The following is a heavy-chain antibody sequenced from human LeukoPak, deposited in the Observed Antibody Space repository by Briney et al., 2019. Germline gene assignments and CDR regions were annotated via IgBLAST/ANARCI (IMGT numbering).Heavy chain of an antibody. CDR1: GFTFSSYG. J-gene: IGHJ4*02. Sequence: PGGSLRLSCAASGFTFSSYGMSWVRQAPGKGLEWVSAISGSGGSTYYADSVKGRFTISRDNSKNTLYLQMNSLRAEDTAVYYCAKVIARSGYDYPSDDYWGQGTLVTVSS. D-gene: IGHD5-12*01. CDR2: ISGSGGST. V-gene: IGHV3-23*01. CDR3: AKVIARSGYDYPSDDY.